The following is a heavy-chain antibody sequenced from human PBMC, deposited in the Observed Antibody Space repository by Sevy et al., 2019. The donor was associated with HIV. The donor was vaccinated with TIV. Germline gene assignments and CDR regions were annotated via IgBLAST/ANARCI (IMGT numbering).Heavy chain of an antibody. CDR3: VRGPNCGVGGRQQISPYCLDV. CDR2: IRNRPNSYTT. D-gene: IGHD2-21*01. Sequence: GGSLRLSCAASGFTFSDHYVDWVRQAPGKGLEWVGRIRNRPNSYTTEYAASVKGRFTISREDSKNSVNLKMNSLKTQDSAVYYCVRGPNCGVGGRQQISPYCLDVWGKGATVTVSS. J-gene: IGHJ6*03. CDR1: GFTFSDHY. V-gene: IGHV3-72*01.